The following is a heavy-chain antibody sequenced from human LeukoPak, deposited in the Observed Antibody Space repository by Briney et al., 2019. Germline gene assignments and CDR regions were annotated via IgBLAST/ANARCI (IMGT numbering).Heavy chain of an antibody. CDR1: GGSISSYY. CDR2: IYYSGST. V-gene: IGHV4-59*08. CDR3: ARPSSISLNGDRPWVY. J-gene: IGHJ4*02. D-gene: IGHD3-16*02. Sequence: PSETLSLTCTVSGGSISSYYWSWIRQPPGKGLEWIGYIYYSGSTYYNPSLKSRVTISVDTSKNQFSLKLTSVTAADSAVYYCARPSSISLNGDRPWVYWGQGTLVTVSS.